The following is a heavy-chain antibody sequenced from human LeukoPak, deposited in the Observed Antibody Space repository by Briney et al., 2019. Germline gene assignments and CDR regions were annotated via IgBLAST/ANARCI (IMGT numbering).Heavy chain of an antibody. V-gene: IGHV4-59*12. CDR3: ARDRAVEQLVDFGSLFDY. J-gene: IGHJ4*02. CDR2: IYYSGST. CDR1: GGSISSYY. D-gene: IGHD6-13*01. Sequence: SETLSLTCTVSGGSISSYYGSWIRQPPGKGLEWIGYIYYSGSTNYNPSLKSRVTISVDTSKNQFSLKLSSVTAADTAVYYCARDRAVEQLVDFGSLFDYWGQGTLVTVSS.